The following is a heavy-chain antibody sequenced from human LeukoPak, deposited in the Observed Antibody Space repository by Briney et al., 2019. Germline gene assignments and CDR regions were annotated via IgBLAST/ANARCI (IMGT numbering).Heavy chain of an antibody. CDR1: GGSMSSYY. CDR2: IYYSGST. CDR3: ARGARAGYNLEPFDY. V-gene: IGHV4-59*08. J-gene: IGHJ4*02. Sequence: ASETLSLTCTVSGGSMSSYYWSWIRQPPGKGLEGIGNIYYSGSTKYNPSLKSRVTISVDTSKNQFSLKLSSVTAADTAVYYCARGARAGYNLEPFDYWGQGTLVTVSS. D-gene: IGHD5-24*01.